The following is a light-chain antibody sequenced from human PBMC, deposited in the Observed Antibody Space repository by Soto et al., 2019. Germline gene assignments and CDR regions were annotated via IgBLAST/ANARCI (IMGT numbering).Light chain of an antibody. CDR1: QSISSY. V-gene: IGKV3-11*01. CDR3: QHRTNWPLT. CDR2: DAS. Sequence: EIVLTQSPATLSLSPGERATLSCRASQSISSYLAWFQQKLGQAPRLLIYDASNRATGIPARFSGSGSGTDFTLTISSLEPEDFAVYYCQHRTNWPLTFGGGTKVDIK. J-gene: IGKJ4*01.